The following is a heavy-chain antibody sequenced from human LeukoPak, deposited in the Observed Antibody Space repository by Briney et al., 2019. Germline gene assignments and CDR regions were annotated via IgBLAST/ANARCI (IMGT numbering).Heavy chain of an antibody. CDR3: ARDLGMATISPLLWFDP. D-gene: IGHD5-24*01. Sequence: ASVKVSCKASGYTFTGYYMHWVRQAPGHGLEWMGWINPNSGGTNYAQKFQGRVTMTRDTSISTAYMELTRLRSDDTAVYYCARDLGMATISPLLWFDPWGQGTLVTVSS. CDR2: INPNSGGT. CDR1: GYTFTGYY. J-gene: IGHJ5*02. V-gene: IGHV1-2*02.